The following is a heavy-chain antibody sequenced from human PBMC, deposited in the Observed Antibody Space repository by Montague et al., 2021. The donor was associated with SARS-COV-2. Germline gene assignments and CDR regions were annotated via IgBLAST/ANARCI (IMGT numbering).Heavy chain of an antibody. CDR3: ARLFYSSGWSENDAFDI. V-gene: IGHV4-39*01. D-gene: IGHD6-19*01. J-gene: IGHJ3*02. Sequence: SETLSLTCTVSGGSISSSSYYWGWIRQPPGKGLEWIGSIYYSGSTYYNPSLKSRVTISVDTSKNQFSLKLSSVTAADTAVYYRARLFYSSGWSENDAFDIWGQGTMVTVSS. CDR1: GGSISSSSYY. CDR2: IYYSGST.